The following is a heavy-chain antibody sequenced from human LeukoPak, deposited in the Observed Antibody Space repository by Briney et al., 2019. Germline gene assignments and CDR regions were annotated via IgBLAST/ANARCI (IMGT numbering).Heavy chain of an antibody. CDR2: IYTSGST. Sequence: SETLSLTCTVSGGSVSNYYWSWIRQPAGKGLEWIGRIYTSGSTNYNPSLKSRVTMSVDTSKNQFSLKLSSVTAADTAVYYCARDRSSGIAAAGVDWFDPWGQGTLVTVSS. V-gene: IGHV4-4*07. D-gene: IGHD6-13*01. CDR1: GGSVSNYY. J-gene: IGHJ5*02. CDR3: ARDRSSGIAAAGVDWFDP.